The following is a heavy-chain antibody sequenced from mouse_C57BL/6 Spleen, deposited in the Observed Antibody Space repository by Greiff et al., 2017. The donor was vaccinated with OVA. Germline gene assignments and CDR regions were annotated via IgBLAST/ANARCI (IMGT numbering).Heavy chain of an antibody. D-gene: IGHD1-1*01. Sequence: QVQLQQSGPELVKPGASVKISCKASGYAFSSSWMNWVKQRPGKGLEWIGRIYPGDGDTNYNGKFKGKATLTADKSSSTAYMQLSSLTSEDSAVYFCASITTVVFDYWGQGTTLTVSS. J-gene: IGHJ2*01. V-gene: IGHV1-82*01. CDR2: IYPGDGDT. CDR1: GYAFSSSW. CDR3: ASITTVVFDY.